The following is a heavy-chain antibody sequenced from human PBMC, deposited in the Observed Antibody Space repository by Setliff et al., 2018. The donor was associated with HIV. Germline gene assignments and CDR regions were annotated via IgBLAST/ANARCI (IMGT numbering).Heavy chain of an antibody. J-gene: IGHJ6*03. CDR2: MNPERGNT. CDR3: ARTRSGGSSVYYYYYMDV. CDR1: GYTSTSYD. Sequence: ASVKVSCKASGYTSTSYDINWVRQATGQGLEWMGWMNPERGNTGSAQHFQGRLTITWNTSVSTAYMELGSMGFDDTAVYFCARTRSGGSSVYYYYYMDVWGKCTTVTVSS. D-gene: IGHD2-15*01. V-gene: IGHV1-8*01.